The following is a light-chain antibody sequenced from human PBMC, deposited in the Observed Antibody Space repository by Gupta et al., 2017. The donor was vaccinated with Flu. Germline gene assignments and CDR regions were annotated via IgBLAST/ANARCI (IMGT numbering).Light chain of an antibody. CDR1: SGSIAGTS. Sequence: TVTMSCTSSSGSIAGTSVQWYQQRPGRSPIIIMSDFNKRHSGVPGRFSGSIDTSSTSASLTISGLKAEDEDDYYCQSYDNNNRVFGGGTRLTVL. J-gene: IGLJ3*02. CDR2: DFN. V-gene: IGLV6-57*01. CDR3: QSYDNNNRV.